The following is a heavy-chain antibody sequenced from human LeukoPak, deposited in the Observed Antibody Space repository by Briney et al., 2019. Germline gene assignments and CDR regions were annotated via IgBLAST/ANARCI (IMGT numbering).Heavy chain of an antibody. J-gene: IGHJ3*01. CDR3: AREEEYSGYDLKAFDL. V-gene: IGHV4-31*03. CDR2: IYYSGST. D-gene: IGHD5-12*01. CDR1: GASITRGGHY. Sequence: SETLSLTCTVSGASITRGGHYWTWIRQHPGKGLEWIGYIYYSGSTHYNPSLKSRASISVDTSRNQFSLKVNSVTAADTAVYFCAREEEYSGYDLKAFDLWGQGTMVIVSS.